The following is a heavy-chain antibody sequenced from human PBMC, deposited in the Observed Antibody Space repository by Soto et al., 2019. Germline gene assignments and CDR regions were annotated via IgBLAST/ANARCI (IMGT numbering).Heavy chain of an antibody. CDR2: IWYDGSNK. CDR3: ARVQLRYFDWLSTHGAFHI. J-gene: IGHJ3*02. D-gene: IGHD3-9*01. V-gene: IGHV3-33*01. CDR1: GFTFSSYG. Sequence: PVGSLRLSCAASGFTFSSYGMHWVRQAPGKGLEWVAVIWYDGSNKYYADSVKGRFAISRDNSKNTLYLQMNSLRAEDTAVYYCARVQLRYFDWLSTHGAFHIWGQGTMVTVSS.